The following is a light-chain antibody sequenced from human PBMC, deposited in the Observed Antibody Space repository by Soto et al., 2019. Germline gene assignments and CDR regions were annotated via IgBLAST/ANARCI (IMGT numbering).Light chain of an antibody. CDR2: GAF. CDR1: QSIGSH. Sequence: DLQMTQFPSSLSASVGERVTITCRASQSIGSHLNWYQQRAGKAPKLLIHGAFRLHGGVPSRFSGSGSGTDFTLTICNLEPEDYATYYCQQSDSTPLDTFGQGTKLDIK. V-gene: IGKV1-39*01. CDR3: QQSDSTPLDT. J-gene: IGKJ2*01.